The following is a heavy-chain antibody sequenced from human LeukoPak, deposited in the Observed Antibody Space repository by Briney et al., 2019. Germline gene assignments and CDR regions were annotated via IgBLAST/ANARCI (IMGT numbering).Heavy chain of an antibody. CDR1: GFTFSSYA. V-gene: IGHV3-30-3*01. J-gene: IGHJ6*02. Sequence: GRSLRLSCAASGFTFSSYAMHWVRQAPGKGLEWVAVISYDGSNKYYADSVKGRFTISRDNAKNTLYLQTNSLRAEDTAVYYCARDRPDDFWSGYYTHYYYGMDVWGQGTTVTVSS. CDR3: ARDRPDDFWSGYYTHYYYGMDV. CDR2: ISYDGSNK. D-gene: IGHD3-3*01.